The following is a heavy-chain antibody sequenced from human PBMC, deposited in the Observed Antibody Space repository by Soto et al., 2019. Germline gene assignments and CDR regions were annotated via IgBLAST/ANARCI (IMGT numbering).Heavy chain of an antibody. V-gene: IGHV3-53*04. CDR1: GFTVSSNY. D-gene: IGHD6-13*01. Sequence: GGSLRLSCAASGFTVSSNYMSWVRQAPGKGLEWVSVIYSGGSTYYADSVKSRFTISRRNSKNTLYLQMNSRRAEDTAVYYCARVIKGGVATMYSSGWYAFDIWGQGTMVTVSS. CDR2: IYSGGST. J-gene: IGHJ3*02. CDR3: ARVIKGGVATMYSSGWYAFDI.